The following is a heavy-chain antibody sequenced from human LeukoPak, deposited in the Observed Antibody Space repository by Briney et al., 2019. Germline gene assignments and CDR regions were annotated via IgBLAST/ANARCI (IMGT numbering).Heavy chain of an antibody. D-gene: IGHD3-22*01. V-gene: IGHV1-18*01. Sequence: APVKVSCKASGYTFINHGINWVRQAPGQGLEWMGWISAYNGNTNYAQNLQGRVTMTTDTSTSTAYMELRSLRSDDTAVYYCARESAAGYYDSSGYYFSYFDSWGQGTLVTVSP. CDR2: ISAYNGNT. CDR3: ARESAAGYYDSSGYYFSYFDS. CDR1: GYTFINHG. J-gene: IGHJ4*02.